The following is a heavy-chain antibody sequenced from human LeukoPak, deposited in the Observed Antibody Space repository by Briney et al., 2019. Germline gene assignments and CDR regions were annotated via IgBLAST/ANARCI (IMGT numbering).Heavy chain of an antibody. D-gene: IGHD3-3*01. CDR2: INTNTGNP. J-gene: IGHJ5*02. CDR1: GYTFTSYA. CDR3: ARDFSAPYYDFWSGYFSRRWFDP. Sequence: GASVKVSCKASGYTFTSYAMNWVRQAPGQGLEWMGWINTNTGNPTYAQGFTGRFVFSLDTSVSTAYLQISSLKAEDTAVYYCARDFSAPYYDFWSGYFSRRWFDPWGQGTLVTVSS. V-gene: IGHV7-4-1*02.